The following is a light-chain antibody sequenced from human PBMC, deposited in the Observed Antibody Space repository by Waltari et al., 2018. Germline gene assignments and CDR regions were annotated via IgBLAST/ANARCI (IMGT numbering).Light chain of an antibody. Sequence: SYVLTQPPSVSVAPGETASIACGGNNIGIRSVHWYQQKPGQAPVLVIYSDTDRPPGFPERFSGSNAGNTATLTISRVEAGDEADYYCQVWDSNNDHAFWVFGGGTNLTVL. CDR1: NIGIRS. CDR3: QVWDSNNDHAFWV. V-gene: IGLV3-21*04. CDR2: SDT. J-gene: IGLJ3*02.